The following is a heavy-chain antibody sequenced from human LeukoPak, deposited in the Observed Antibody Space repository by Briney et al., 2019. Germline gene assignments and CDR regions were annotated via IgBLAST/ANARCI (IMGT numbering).Heavy chain of an antibody. CDR1: GGSISSYY. Sequence: PSETLSLTCTVSGGSISSYYWSWIRQPAGKGLEWIGRIYTSGSTNYNPSLKSRVTMSVDTSKNQLSLKLSSVTAADTAVYYCARGAFHYYYYYMDVWGKGTTVTVSS. CDR2: IYTSGST. V-gene: IGHV4-4*07. D-gene: IGHD3-16*01. CDR3: ARGAFHYYYYYMDV. J-gene: IGHJ6*03.